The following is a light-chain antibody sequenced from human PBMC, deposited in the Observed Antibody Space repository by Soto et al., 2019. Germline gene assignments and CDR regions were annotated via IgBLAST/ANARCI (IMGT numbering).Light chain of an antibody. Sequence: EIVMTQSRATLSVSPGARPTLSCRASQSISDTLAWYQQKPGQAPRLIIYGASTRAPGFPARFSGSGSGTDFTLTISSLQPDDFATYYCQHYNSYSEAFGQGTKVDIK. V-gene: IGKV3-15*01. CDR3: QHYNSYSEA. J-gene: IGKJ1*01. CDR2: GAS. CDR1: QSISDT.